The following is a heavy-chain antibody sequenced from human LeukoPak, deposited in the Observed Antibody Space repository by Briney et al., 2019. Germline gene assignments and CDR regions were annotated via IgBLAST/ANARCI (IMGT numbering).Heavy chain of an antibody. J-gene: IGHJ4*02. CDR3: AKDIRTFYYGSALDY. CDR2: ISWNSGII. V-gene: IGHV3-9*01. CDR1: GFTFDDYA. D-gene: IGHD3-10*01. Sequence: QPGGSLRLSCAASGFTFDDYAMHWVRHVPGKGLEWVSGISWNSGIIVYADSVKGRFTISRDNAQNSLYLQMNSLRPEDTAMYYCAKDIRTFYYGSALDYWGQGTLVTVSS.